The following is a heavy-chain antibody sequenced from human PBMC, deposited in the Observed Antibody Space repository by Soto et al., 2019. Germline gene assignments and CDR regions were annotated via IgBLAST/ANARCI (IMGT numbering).Heavy chain of an antibody. V-gene: IGHV4-61*01. Sequence: QVRLQESGPGLVKPSETLSLSCLVSGDSVGNGPYYWSWIRQSPGEGLEWIAYIYYSGSTNANTSLESRVNISIDMSKNQFFLELRSVTAADAAVYFCARVGSSCHSGGCYYYYCLGVWGQGTTVAISS. D-gene: IGHD1-26*01. CDR1: GDSVGNGPYY. J-gene: IGHJ6*02. CDR2: IYYSGST. CDR3: ARVGSSCHSGGCYYYYCLGV.